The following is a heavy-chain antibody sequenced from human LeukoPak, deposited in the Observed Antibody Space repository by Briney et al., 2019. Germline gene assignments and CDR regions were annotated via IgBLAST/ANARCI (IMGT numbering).Heavy chain of an antibody. D-gene: IGHD2-8*01. Sequence: PSETLSLTCNVSGGAMSTYYWNWIRQSPGKGLDWIGYMYYSGHTNYNPSLMSRVTISLDTSKNQFSLSLTSVTAADTAVYYCASGHCTDGVCFFDYWGLGTLVTVSS. J-gene: IGHJ4*02. CDR2: MYYSGHT. CDR1: GGAMSTYY. V-gene: IGHV4-59*01. CDR3: ASGHCTDGVCFFDY.